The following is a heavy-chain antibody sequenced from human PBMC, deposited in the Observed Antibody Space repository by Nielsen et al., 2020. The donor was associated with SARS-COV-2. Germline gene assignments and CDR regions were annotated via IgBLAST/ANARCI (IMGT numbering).Heavy chain of an antibody. D-gene: IGHD2-15*01. Sequence: ESLKISCAASGFTFSSYWMSWVRQAPGKGLEWVANMKEDGSEKYYVDSVKGRFSISRDNAKNSLYLQMNSLRVEDTAVYYCARDSVAATGQIYFYGFDVWGQGTTVTVSS. CDR1: GFTFSSYW. V-gene: IGHV3-7*03. CDR3: ARDSVAATGQIYFYGFDV. CDR2: MKEDGSEK. J-gene: IGHJ6*02.